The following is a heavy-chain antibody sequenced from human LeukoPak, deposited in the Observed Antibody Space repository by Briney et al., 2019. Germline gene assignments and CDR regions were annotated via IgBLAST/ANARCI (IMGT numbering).Heavy chain of an antibody. CDR2: IRYDGKNK. V-gene: IGHV3-30*02. D-gene: IGHD1-26*01. CDR3: AKDRHSGSYNFDY. J-gene: IGHJ4*02. CDR1: EFTFSDYD. Sequence: GGSLRLSCAASEFTFSDYDMHWVRQAPGKGLEWVAFIRYDGKNKNYADSVKGRFTISRDNSKNTLYLQMNSLRVEDTALYYCAKDRHSGSYNFDYWGQGTLVTVSS.